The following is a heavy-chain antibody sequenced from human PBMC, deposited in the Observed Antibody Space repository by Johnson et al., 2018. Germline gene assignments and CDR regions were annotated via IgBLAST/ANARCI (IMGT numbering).Heavy chain of an antibody. CDR2: MYSSGST. J-gene: IGHJ6*03. D-gene: IGHD5-24*01. V-gene: IGHV4-59*01. CDR1: GGSISGNY. CDR3: AGVKVSESRDGVDEDYYMDV. Sequence: QVQLQESGPGLVKPSETLSLTCTVSGGSISGNYWSWIRQSPGKGLEWIAYMYSSGSTTYNPSLKSRVTISLDKSKTPFSLKVNSVTATETAVYYCAGVKVSESRDGVDEDYYMDVGGKGTAVTVSS.